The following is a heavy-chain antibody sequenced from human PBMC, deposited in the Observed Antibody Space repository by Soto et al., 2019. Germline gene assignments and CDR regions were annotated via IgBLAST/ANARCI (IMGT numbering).Heavy chain of an antibody. V-gene: IGHV1-69*02. CDR1: GGTFSSYT. D-gene: IGHD3-10*01. CDR2: IIPILGIA. CDR3: ASITVVRGVILVDY. Sequence: QVQLVHSGAEVKKPGSSVKVSCKASGGTFSSYTISWVRQAPGQGLEWMGRIIPILGIANYAQKFQGRVTITADKSTSTAYMELSSLRSEDTAVYYCASITVVRGVILVDYWGQGPLVTVSS. J-gene: IGHJ4*02.